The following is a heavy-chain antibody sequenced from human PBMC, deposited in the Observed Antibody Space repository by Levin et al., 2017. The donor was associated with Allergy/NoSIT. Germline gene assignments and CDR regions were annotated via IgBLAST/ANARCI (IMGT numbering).Heavy chain of an antibody. CDR1: GFTFSNYA. V-gene: IGHV3-30-3*01. Sequence: GESLKISCAASGFTFSNYAMHWVRQAPGKGLEWVGVISDDGSSEFFIDSVKGRFTISRDNFKNRLYLQMDSLRAEDTALYYCVREIAQEGTWGQGALVIVSS. CDR2: ISDDGSSE. J-gene: IGHJ4*02. CDR3: VREIAQEGT. D-gene: IGHD1-1*01.